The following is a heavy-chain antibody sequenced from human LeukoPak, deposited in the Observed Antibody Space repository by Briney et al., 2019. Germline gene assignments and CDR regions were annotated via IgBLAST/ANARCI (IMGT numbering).Heavy chain of an antibody. J-gene: IGHJ4*02. D-gene: IGHD3-10*01. Sequence: PSETLSLTCTVSGGSISSYYWSWIRQPPGKGLEWIGYIYYSGSTNYNPSLKSRVTISVDTSKNQFSLRLSSVTATDTAVYYCARIGPIITMVRGVKPYYFDYWGQGTLVTVSS. CDR3: ARIGPIITMVRGVKPYYFDY. V-gene: IGHV4-59*08. CDR2: IYYSGST. CDR1: GGSISSYY.